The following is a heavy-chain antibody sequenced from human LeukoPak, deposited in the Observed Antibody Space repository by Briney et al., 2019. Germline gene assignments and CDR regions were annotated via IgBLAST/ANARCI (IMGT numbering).Heavy chain of an antibody. Sequence: GGSLRLSCCASGFPFSSYATHCVRQAPGKGLAYVSAIRDSGGSTYYADSVKGRFTISRDNSKNTLYLQMSSLRAEDTAVYFCVRRYSFGPSGMDVWGQGTTVTVSS. D-gene: IGHD2-15*01. CDR3: VRRYSFGPSGMDV. CDR1: GFPFSSYA. CDR2: IRDSGGST. J-gene: IGHJ6*02. V-gene: IGHV3-64D*09.